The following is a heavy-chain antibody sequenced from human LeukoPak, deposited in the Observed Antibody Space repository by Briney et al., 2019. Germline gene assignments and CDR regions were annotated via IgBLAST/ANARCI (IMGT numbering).Heavy chain of an antibody. CDR3: ARDPDYYDSSGRLGFDY. V-gene: IGHV1-46*01. Sequence: ASVKVSCKASGYTFTSYYMHWVRQAPGQGLEWMGIINPSGGSTSYAQKFQGRVTMTGDTSTSTVYMELSSLRSEDTAVYYCARDPDYYDSSGRLGFDYWGQGTLVTVSS. CDR2: INPSGGST. D-gene: IGHD3-22*01. J-gene: IGHJ4*02. CDR1: GYTFTSYY.